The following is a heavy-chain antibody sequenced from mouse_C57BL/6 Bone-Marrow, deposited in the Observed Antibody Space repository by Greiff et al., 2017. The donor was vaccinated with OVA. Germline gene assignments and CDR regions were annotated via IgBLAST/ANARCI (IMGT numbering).Heavy chain of an antibody. CDR2: ISDGGSYT. V-gene: IGHV5-4*01. CDR3: ARDYYGSSYVGMDY. J-gene: IGHJ4*01. Sequence: EVKLVESGGGLVKPGGSLKLSCAASGFTFSSYAMSWVRQTPEKRLEWVATISDGGSYTYYPDNVKGRFTISRDNAKNNLYLQMSHLKSEDTAMYYCARDYYGSSYVGMDYWGQGTSVTVSS. D-gene: IGHD1-1*01. CDR1: GFTFSSYA.